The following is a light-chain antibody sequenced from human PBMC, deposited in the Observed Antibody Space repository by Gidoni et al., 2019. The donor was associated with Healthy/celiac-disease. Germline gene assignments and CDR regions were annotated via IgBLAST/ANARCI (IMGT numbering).Light chain of an antibody. Sequence: QSAFPPPPPVSAAPGQKVTISCSGSNSNIGNNYVSWYHQLPGTAPKLLMYDNYKRPSGIPDRFSGSKSGTSATLGITGLQTGDEADYYCETWDSSLRAVVFGGGTKLTVL. J-gene: IGLJ2*01. CDR3: ETWDSSLRAVV. V-gene: IGLV1-51*01. CDR1: NSNIGNNY. CDR2: DNY.